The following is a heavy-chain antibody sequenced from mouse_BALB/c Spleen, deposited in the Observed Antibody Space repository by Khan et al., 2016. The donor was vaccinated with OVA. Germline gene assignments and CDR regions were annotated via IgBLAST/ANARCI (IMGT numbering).Heavy chain of an antibody. CDR1: GFTFSTYG. Sequence: EVELVESGGGLVQPGGSRKLSCAASGFTFSTYGMHWVRQAPEKGLGWVAYISGDSSTIYYADTVKGRFTISRDNPKNTLFLQMTSLMSEDTARYYCATSYFYGYYFDYWGPGTTLTVSS. J-gene: IGHJ2*01. CDR2: ISGDSSTI. D-gene: IGHD1-1*01. CDR3: ATSYFYGYYFDY. V-gene: IGHV5-17*02.